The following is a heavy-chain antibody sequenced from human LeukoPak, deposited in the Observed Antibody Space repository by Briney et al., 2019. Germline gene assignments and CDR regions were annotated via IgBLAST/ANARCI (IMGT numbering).Heavy chain of an antibody. CDR2: ISYSGDNK. CDR3: ATDGPSTWYGDFDF. J-gene: IGHJ4*02. D-gene: IGHD6-13*01. CDR1: GFSFSTSD. Sequence: GGSLRLSCAASGFSFSTSDMHWVRQAPGRGLEWVALISYSGDNKYYADSVRGRFTISRDNSKSTLDLQMNSLRAEDTAVYYCATDGPSTWYGDFDFWGQGTLVTVSS. V-gene: IGHV3-30*03.